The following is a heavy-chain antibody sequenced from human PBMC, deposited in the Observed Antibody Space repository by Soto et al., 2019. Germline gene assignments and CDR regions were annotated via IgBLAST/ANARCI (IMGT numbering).Heavy chain of an antibody. CDR1: GGSISGYY. Sequence: KASETLSLTCTVSGGSISGYYWSWVRQPPGKGLEWIGYIYYSGSTNYNPSLKSRVTISVDTSKNQFSLKLSSLTAADTAVYYCARHVCSSTRCNPYFVYWGRGTLVTVSS. J-gene: IGHJ4*02. V-gene: IGHV4-59*08. CDR2: IYYSGST. D-gene: IGHD2-2*01. CDR3: ARHVCSSTRCNPYFVY.